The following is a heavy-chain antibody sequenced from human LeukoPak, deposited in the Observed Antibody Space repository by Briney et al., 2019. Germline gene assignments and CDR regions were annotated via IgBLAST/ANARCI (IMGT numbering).Heavy chain of an antibody. CDR1: GYTFTDYH. J-gene: IGHJ6*03. V-gene: IGHV1-46*01. Sequence: GASVKVSCKESGYTFTDYHMHWVRQAPGQGFERMGIFKFDGGITTYPRKFQGRVTMTSDMSTSTVYMELSSLTSEDTAVYYCAREQPHSYYVDVWGKGTTVTVSS. D-gene: IGHD6-13*01. CDR2: FKFDGGIT. CDR3: AREQPHSYYVDV.